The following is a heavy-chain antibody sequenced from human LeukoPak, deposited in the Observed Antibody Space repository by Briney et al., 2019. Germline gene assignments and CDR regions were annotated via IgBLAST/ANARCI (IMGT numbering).Heavy chain of an antibody. CDR2: IGGSGYNT. CDR1: GFTFSTYA. V-gene: IGHV3-23*01. J-gene: IGHJ4*02. CDR3: ARGIAAAHLDY. D-gene: IGHD6-13*01. Sequence: GGSLRLSCAASGFTFSTYAMSWVRQAPGKGLEWVSAIGGSGYNTYYADSVKGRFTISRDNAKNTLYLQMNSLRAEDTAVYYCARGIAAAHLDYWGQGTLVTVSS.